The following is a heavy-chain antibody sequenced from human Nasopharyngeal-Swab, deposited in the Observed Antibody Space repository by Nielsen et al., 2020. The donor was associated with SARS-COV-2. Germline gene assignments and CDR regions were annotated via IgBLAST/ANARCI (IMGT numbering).Heavy chain of an antibody. J-gene: IGHJ4*02. Sequence: ASVKVSCKASEYTLKNYYIHWVRQSPGQGLEWMGIMIPGGGDTNYAQHFQGRVTMTRDTSTSTVSMELSSLRFEDTAVYYCVFYNYPFDYWGQGTLVTVSS. CDR3: VFYNYPFDY. CDR1: EYTLKNYY. V-gene: IGHV1-46*02. CDR2: MIPGGGDT. D-gene: IGHD5-24*01.